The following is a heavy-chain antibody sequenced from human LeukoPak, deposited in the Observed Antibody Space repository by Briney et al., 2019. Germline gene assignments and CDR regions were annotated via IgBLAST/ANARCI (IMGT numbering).Heavy chain of an antibody. CDR1: GYTFTGYH. J-gene: IGHJ6*02. D-gene: IGHD2-2*02. CDR3: ASRWIYCSSTSCYTGYYGMDV. V-gene: IGHV1-2*06. Sequence: ASVKVSCKASGYTFTGYHVHWVRQAPGQGLEWMGRINPNSGDTNYAQKFQGRVTMTRNTSISTAYMELSSLRSEDTAVYYCASRWIYCSSTSCYTGYYGMDVWGQGTTVTVSS. CDR2: INPNSGDT.